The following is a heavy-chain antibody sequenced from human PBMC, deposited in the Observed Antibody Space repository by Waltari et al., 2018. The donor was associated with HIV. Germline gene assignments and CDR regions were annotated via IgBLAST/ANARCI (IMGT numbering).Heavy chain of an antibody. Sequence: QPQLQESGPGLVKPSETLSLTCTVSGGSISSSSYYWGWIRQPPGKGLEWIGSIYYSGSTYYNPSLKSRVTISVDTSKNQFSLKLSSVTAADTAVYYCARGYYYDSSGYSDAFDIWGQGTMVTVSS. D-gene: IGHD3-22*01. CDR1: GGSISSSSYY. J-gene: IGHJ3*02. V-gene: IGHV4-39*01. CDR2: IYYSGST. CDR3: ARGYYYDSSGYSDAFDI.